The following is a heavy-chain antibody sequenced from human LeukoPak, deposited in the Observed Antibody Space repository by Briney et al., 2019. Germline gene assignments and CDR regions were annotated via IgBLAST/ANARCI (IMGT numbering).Heavy chain of an antibody. J-gene: IGHJ4*02. Sequence: GASLKISCKGSVYSFTSYWISWVRQMPGRVLEWMGRIDPSDSYTNYSPSFQGHVTISADKSISTAYLQWSSLKASDTAMYYCARRNSYGYDFDYWGQGTLVTVSS. V-gene: IGHV5-10-1*01. CDR1: VYSFTSYW. D-gene: IGHD5-18*01. CDR3: ARRNSYGYDFDY. CDR2: IDPSDSYT.